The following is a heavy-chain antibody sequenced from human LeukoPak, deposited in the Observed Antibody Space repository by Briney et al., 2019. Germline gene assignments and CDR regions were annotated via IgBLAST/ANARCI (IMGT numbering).Heavy chain of an antibody. J-gene: IGHJ6*02. D-gene: IGHD6-13*01. Sequence: PSEILSLTCTVSGGSLSSYYWSWIRQPAGEGLEWMGRIYIIGSTDYNPSLKSRVTMSLDTSKNQFSLKLSSVTAADTAVYYCARGSIPAAGRAAATYGMDVWGHGTTVTVSS. V-gene: IGHV4-4*07. CDR1: GGSLSSYY. CDR3: ARGSIPAAGRAAATYGMDV. CDR2: IYIIGST.